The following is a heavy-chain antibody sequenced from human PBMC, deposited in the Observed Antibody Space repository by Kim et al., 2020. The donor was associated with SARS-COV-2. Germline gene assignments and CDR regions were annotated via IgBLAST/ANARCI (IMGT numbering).Heavy chain of an antibody. Sequence: GESLKISCKGSGYSFTSYWIGWVRQMPGKGLEWMGIIYPGDSDTRYSPSFQGQVTISADKSISTAYLQWSSLKASDTAMYYCARQGRSSSSEDYFDYWGQGTLVTVSS. D-gene: IGHD6-6*01. V-gene: IGHV5-51*01. CDR2: IYPGDSDT. J-gene: IGHJ4*02. CDR1: GYSFTSYW. CDR3: ARQGRSSSSEDYFDY.